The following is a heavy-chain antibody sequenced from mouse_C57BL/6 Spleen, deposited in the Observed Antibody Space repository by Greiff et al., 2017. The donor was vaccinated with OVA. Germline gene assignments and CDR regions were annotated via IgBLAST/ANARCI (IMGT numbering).Heavy chain of an antibody. J-gene: IGHJ2*01. CDR1: GYSFTGYY. CDR2: INPSTGGT. V-gene: IGHV1-42*01. Sequence: EVQLQQSGPELVKPGASVKISCKASGYSFTGYYMNWVKQSPEKSLEWIGEINPSTGGTTYNQKFKAKATLTVDKSSSTAYMQLKSLTSEDSAVYYGARGWLSYSYDVPFDYWGQGTTLTVSS. CDR3: ARGWLSYSYDVPFDY. D-gene: IGHD2-12*01.